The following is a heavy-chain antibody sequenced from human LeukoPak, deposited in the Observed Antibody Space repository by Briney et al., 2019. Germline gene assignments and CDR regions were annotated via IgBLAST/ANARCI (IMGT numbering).Heavy chain of an antibody. D-gene: IGHD1-26*01. V-gene: IGHV4-39*07. CDR2: IYYTGST. CDR3: ARTTGSFYFYYYMDV. J-gene: IGHJ6*03. Sequence: PSETLSLTCTVSGGSFRSSSYYWGCLRQPPGKGLEWIGSIYYTGSTYYNPSLKSRVTISVDTSKNQFSLRLTSVTAADTAVYYCARTTGSFYFYYYMDVWGKGTTVTVSS. CDR1: GGSFRSSSYY.